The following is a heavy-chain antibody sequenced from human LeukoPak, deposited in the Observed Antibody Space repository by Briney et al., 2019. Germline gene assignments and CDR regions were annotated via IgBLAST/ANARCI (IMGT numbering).Heavy chain of an antibody. CDR1: GFTFSSYG. CDR2: ISYDGNNK. CDR3: AKPYGDYLPYFDY. D-gene: IGHD4-17*01. Sequence: GGSLRLSCAASGFTFSSYGMHWVRQAPGKGLEWVAVISYDGNNKYYADSVKGRFTISRDNSKNTLYLQMNSLRAEDTAVYYCAKPYGDYLPYFDYWGQGTLVTVSS. J-gene: IGHJ4*02. V-gene: IGHV3-30*18.